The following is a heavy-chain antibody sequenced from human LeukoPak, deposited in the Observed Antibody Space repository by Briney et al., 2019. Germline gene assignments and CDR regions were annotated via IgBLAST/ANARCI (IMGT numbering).Heavy chain of an antibody. CDR3: ARGQDTVVTSRDAFDI. Sequence: GGSLRLSCVASGFTVSSNYMTWVRQAPGKGLEWVSVIYSGGSTYYADSVKGRFTISRDNSKNTLYLQMNSLRAEDTAVYYCARGQDTVVTSRDAFDIWGQGTMVTVSS. V-gene: IGHV3-53*01. CDR1: GFTVSSNY. J-gene: IGHJ3*02. CDR2: IYSGGST. D-gene: IGHD4-23*01.